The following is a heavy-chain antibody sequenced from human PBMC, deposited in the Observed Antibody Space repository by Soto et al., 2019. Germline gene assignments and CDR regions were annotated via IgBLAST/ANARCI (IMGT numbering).Heavy chain of an antibody. CDR2: IYYSGST. D-gene: IGHD6-19*01. Sequence: SETLSLTCTVSGGSVSSGSYYWSWIRQPPGKGLEWIGYIYYSGSTNYNPSLKSRVTISVDTSKNQFSLKLSSVTAADTAVYYCARTRIAVAGNGLVLDAFDIWCQGTMVTVSS. J-gene: IGHJ3*02. CDR3: ARTRIAVAGNGLVLDAFDI. CDR1: GGSVSSGSYY. V-gene: IGHV4-61*01.